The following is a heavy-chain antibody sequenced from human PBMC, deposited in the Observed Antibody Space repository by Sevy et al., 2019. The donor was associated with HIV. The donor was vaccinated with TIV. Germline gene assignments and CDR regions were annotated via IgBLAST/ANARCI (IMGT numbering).Heavy chain of an antibody. J-gene: IGHJ4*02. D-gene: IGHD5-18*01. V-gene: IGHV1-2*02. CDR3: ARGATAMVPLDY. CDR1: GYTFTGYY. CDR2: INPKSGGT. Sequence: ASVKVSCKASGYTFTGYYMLWVRQAPGQGLEWMGWINPKSGGTNYAQKFQGRVTMTRDTSISTAYMELSRLGSADTAVYYCARGATAMVPLDYWGQGTLVTVSS.